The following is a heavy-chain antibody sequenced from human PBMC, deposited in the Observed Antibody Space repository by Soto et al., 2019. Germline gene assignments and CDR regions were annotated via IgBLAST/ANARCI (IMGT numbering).Heavy chain of an antibody. CDR2: INHSGST. Sequence: SETLSLTCAVYGGSFSGYYWSWIRQPPGKGLEWIGEINHSGSTNYNPSLKSRVTISVDTSKNQFSLKLSSVTAADTAVYYCARVSTVRGNYFDYWGQGTLVTVSS. CDR3: ARVSTVRGNYFDY. V-gene: IGHV4-34*01. D-gene: IGHD4-17*01. J-gene: IGHJ4*02. CDR1: GGSFSGYY.